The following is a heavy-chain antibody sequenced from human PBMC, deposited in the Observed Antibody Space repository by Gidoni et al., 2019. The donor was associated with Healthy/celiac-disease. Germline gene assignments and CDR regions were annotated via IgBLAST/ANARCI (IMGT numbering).Heavy chain of an antibody. J-gene: IGHJ5*02. V-gene: IGHV3-21*01. CDR1: GFTFSSYS. CDR2: ISSSSSYI. Sequence: EVQLVESGGGLVKPGGSLRLSCAASGFTFSSYSMNWVRQAPGKGLEWVSSISSSSSYIYYADSVKGRFTISRDNAKNSLYLQMNSLRAEETAVYYCARDLPYCSSTSCRGHKRFDPWGQGTLVTVSS. CDR3: ARDLPYCSSTSCRGHKRFDP. D-gene: IGHD2-2*01.